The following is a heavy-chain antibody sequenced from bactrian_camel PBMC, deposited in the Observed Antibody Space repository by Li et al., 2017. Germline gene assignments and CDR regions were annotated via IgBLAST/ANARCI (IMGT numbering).Heavy chain of an antibody. D-gene: IGHD4*01. CDR2: INYAGDTT. V-gene: IGHV3S40*01. CDR1: GFTSSIDY. CDR3: VSQDNTDYAWY. Sequence: DVQLVESGGGTVQPGGSLRLSCAASGFTSSIDYMTWVRQAPGKGLEWVATINYAGDTTYYADSVKGRFIISRDDATKTLLLQLNSLKTEDTAMYYCVSQDNTDYAWYWGLGTQVTVS. J-gene: IGHJ4*01.